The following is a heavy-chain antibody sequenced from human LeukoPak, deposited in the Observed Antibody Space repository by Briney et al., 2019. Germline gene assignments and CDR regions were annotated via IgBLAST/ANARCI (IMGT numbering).Heavy chain of an antibody. CDR1: GYTLTELS. J-gene: IGHJ4*02. CDR2: FDLEDGET. V-gene: IGHV1-24*01. Sequence: ASVKVSCKVSGYTLTELSMHWVRQAPGKGLEWVGGFDLEDGETVYAQKFQGRVTMTEDTSSDAAYMDLSSLRSEDTAVYYCATAFRNYDFWSGPGFDYWGQGTLVTVSS. CDR3: ATAFRNYDFWSGPGFDY. D-gene: IGHD3-3*01.